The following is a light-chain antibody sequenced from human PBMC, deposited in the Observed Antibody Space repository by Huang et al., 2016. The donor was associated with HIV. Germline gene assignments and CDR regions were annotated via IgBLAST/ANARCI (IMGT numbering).Light chain of an antibody. CDR1: QGISSY. CDR2: AAS. J-gene: IGKJ2*02. CDR3: QQYYSYPRT. Sequence: AIRMTQSPSSLSASTGVRVTITCRASQGISSYLAWYQQKPGKAPKLLIYAASTLQSGVPSRFSGSGSGTDFTLTISCLQSEDFATYYCQQYYSYPRTFGQGTKLEIK. V-gene: IGKV1-8*01.